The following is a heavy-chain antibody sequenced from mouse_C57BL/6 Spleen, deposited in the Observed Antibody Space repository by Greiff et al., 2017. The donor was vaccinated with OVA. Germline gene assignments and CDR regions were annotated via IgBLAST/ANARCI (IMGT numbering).Heavy chain of an antibody. D-gene: IGHD2-3*01. CDR2: IDPETGGT. J-gene: IGHJ1*03. V-gene: IGHV1-15*01. CDR1: GYTFTDYE. Sequence: VQLQQSGAELVRPGASVTLSCKASGYTFTDYEMHWVKQTPVHGLEWIGAIDPETGGTAYNQKFKGKAILTADKSSSTAYMELRSLTSEDSAVYYCTRGGGDGYWYFDVWGTGTTVTVSS. CDR3: TRGGGDGYWYFDV.